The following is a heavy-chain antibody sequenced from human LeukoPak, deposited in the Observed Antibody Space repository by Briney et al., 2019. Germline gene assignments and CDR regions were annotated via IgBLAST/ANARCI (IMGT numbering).Heavy chain of an antibody. Sequence: GGSLRLSCAASGFTFSDYYMTWIRQAPGKGLEWVSYISGSGTSKYCTDSVKGRFTISRDNAKNSVDLQMNTLRVEDTAVYYCASSQSSVAGIVGCWGQGTLVTVSS. CDR1: GFTFSDYY. CDR3: ASSQSSVAGIVGC. D-gene: IGHD6-19*01. CDR2: ISGSGTSK. V-gene: IGHV3-11*04. J-gene: IGHJ4*02.